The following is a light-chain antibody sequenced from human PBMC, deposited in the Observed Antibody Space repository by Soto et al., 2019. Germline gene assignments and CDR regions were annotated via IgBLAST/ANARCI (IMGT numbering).Light chain of an antibody. Sequence: QSALTQPASVSGSPGQSITISCTGTSSDIGAYNYVSWFQQHPDKAPKLMIYEVTNRPSGVSNRFSGSKSGNTASLTISGLQAEDEAEYYCSSYTNINTRACVFGTGTKVTVL. CDR3: SSYTNINTRACV. CDR1: SSDIGAYNY. V-gene: IGLV2-14*01. CDR2: EVT. J-gene: IGLJ1*01.